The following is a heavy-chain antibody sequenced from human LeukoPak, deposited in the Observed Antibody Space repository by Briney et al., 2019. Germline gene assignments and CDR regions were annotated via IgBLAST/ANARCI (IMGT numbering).Heavy chain of an antibody. CDR1: GGSISGYY. V-gene: IGHV4-59*01. J-gene: IGHJ2*01. CDR3: ARSVVALYWYFDL. CDR2: IYYSGST. D-gene: IGHD2-15*01. Sequence: SETLSLTCTVSGGSISGYYYNWIRQPPGKGLEWIGYIYYSGSTNYNPSLKSRVTISLDTSKNQFSLKLSSVTTADTAVYYCARSVVALYWYFDLWGRGTLVTVSS.